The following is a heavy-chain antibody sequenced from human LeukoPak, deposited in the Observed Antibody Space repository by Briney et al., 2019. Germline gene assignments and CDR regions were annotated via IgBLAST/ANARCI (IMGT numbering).Heavy chain of an antibody. CDR3: AREGPGDGTFDY. J-gene: IGHJ4*02. V-gene: IGHV3-11*01. CDR2: ISDSGSLI. CDR1: GFTFSDYY. Sequence: PGGSLRLSCAASGFTFSDYYMSWIRQAPGKGLEWVSYISDSGSLIYCADSMKGRFTISRDNAKNSLYLQMKNLRLDDSAMYYCAREGPGDGTFDYWGQGTRVTVS.